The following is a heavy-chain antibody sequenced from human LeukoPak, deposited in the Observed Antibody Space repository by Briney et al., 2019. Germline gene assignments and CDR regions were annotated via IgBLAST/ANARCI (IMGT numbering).Heavy chain of an antibody. CDR2: IYHSGRT. J-gene: IGHJ4*02. D-gene: IGHD1-26*01. Sequence: SGTLSLTCAVSGGSISSSNWWSWVRQPPGKGLEWIGEIYHSGRTNYNTSLKSRVTISVDKSKNQFSLKVSSVTAADTAVYYCARQPTSEPFFDYWGQGTLVTVSS. V-gene: IGHV4-4*02. CDR3: ARQPTSEPFFDY. CDR1: GGSISSSNW.